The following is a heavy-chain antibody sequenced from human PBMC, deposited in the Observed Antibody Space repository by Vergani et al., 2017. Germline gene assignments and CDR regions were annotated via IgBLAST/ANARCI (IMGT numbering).Heavy chain of an antibody. Sequence: QVQLVQSGAEVKKPGSSVKVSCKASGGTFSSYTISWVRQAPGQGLEWMGRIIPLLGIANYAQKFQGRVTITADKSTSTAYMELSSLRSEDTAVYYCARTPYYDQTYYFDYWGQGTLVTVSS. CDR3: ARTPYYDQTYYFDY. J-gene: IGHJ4*02. D-gene: IGHD3-3*01. V-gene: IGHV1-69*02. CDR2: IIPLLGIA. CDR1: GGTFSSYT.